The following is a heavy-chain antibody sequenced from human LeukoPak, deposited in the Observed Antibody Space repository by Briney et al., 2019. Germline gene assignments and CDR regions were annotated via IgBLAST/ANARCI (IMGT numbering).Heavy chain of an antibody. D-gene: IGHD6-13*01. Sequence: SETLSLTCTVSGGSISTYYWSWIRHPPGKGLEWIGHIYYSGNTRYNPSLKSRVTISVDTSKNQFSLKVSSVTAADTAVYYCARVQGQQLVEWFDPWGQGTLVTVSS. CDR1: GGSISTYY. V-gene: IGHV4-59*01. CDR3: ARVQGQQLVEWFDP. J-gene: IGHJ5*02. CDR2: IYYSGNT.